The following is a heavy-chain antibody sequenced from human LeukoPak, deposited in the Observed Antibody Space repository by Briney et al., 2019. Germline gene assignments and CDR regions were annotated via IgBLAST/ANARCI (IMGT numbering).Heavy chain of an antibody. CDR3: GRGKYCGDTRCHGYYYMDV. J-gene: IGHJ6*03. CDR2: IYSGGST. D-gene: IGHD2-2*01. V-gene: IGHV4-61*09. CDR1: GGSIRSGNYY. Sequence: SETLSLTYTVSGGSIRSGNYYWTWIRQPAGKGLEWIGHIYSGGSTNFHPSLKSRVTILVDTSKTQLFLKLNSVTAADTAVYYCGRGKYCGDTRCHGYYYMDVWGKGTTVTVSS.